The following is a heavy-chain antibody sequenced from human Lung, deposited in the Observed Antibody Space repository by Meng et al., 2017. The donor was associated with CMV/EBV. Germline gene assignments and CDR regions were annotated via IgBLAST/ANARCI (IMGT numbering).Heavy chain of an antibody. D-gene: IGHD2-2*01. CDR3: ASSSDIVVVPAAPFDY. CDR1: GYTFTSYG. Sequence: SXXVSXKASGYTFTSYGISWVRQAPGQGLEWMGWISAYNGNTNYAQKLQGRVTMTTDTSTSTAYMELRSLRSDDTAVYYCASSSDIVVVPAAPFDYWGQGTXVTCSS. CDR2: ISAYNGNT. J-gene: IGHJ4*02. V-gene: IGHV1-18*01.